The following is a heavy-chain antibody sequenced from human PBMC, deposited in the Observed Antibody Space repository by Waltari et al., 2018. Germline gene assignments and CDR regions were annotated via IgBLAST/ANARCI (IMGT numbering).Heavy chain of an antibody. D-gene: IGHD1-7*01. CDR2: IWYDGSNK. V-gene: IGHV3-33*01. CDR3: ARGEDIIGTILLGDY. Sequence: QVQLVESGGGVVQPGRSMRLSCAASGFTFSSYAMPWVRQAPGKGLEWVALIWYDGSNKYYADSVKGRFTISRDNSKNTLFLQMNSLRAEDTAVYYCARGEDIIGTILLGDYWGQGTLVTVSS. J-gene: IGHJ4*02. CDR1: GFTFSSYA.